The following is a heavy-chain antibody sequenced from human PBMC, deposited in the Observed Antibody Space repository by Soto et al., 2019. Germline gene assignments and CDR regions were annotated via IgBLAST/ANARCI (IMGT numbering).Heavy chain of an antibody. Sequence: EVQLVESGGGLVQPGGSLRLSCAASGFTFSSYDIHWVRQATGKGLEWVSGIGTAGDTYYAGSVKGRFTISRENAKNSLYLQMNSLRAGDMAVYYCARGALGFDPWGQGTLVAVSS. V-gene: IGHV3-13*04. CDR2: IGTAGDT. J-gene: IGHJ5*02. D-gene: IGHD6-6*01. CDR1: GFTFSSYD. CDR3: ARGALGFDP.